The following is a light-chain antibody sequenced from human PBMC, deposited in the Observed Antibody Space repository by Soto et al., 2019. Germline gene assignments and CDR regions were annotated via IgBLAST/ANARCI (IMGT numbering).Light chain of an antibody. Sequence: DIQMTQSPTSLSTSVGDRVTITCQASQDINDHLNWFQQKPGKAPKLLIYDTSSLETGVPSRFSGSGSGTVFTFTISSLQPDDSATYFCQQYDNLPLTFGGGTQVEIK. J-gene: IGKJ4*01. V-gene: IGKV1-33*01. CDR2: DTS. CDR3: QQYDNLPLT. CDR1: QDINDH.